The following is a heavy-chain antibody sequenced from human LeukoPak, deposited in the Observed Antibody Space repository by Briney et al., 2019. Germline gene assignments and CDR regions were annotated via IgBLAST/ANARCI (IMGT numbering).Heavy chain of an antibody. CDR3: ARGTTQWELLGTYNWFDP. Sequence: SETLSLTCTVSGGSISSSSYYWVWIRQPPGKGLEWIGSIYYSGSTYYNPSLKSRVTISADTSKNQFSLKLSSVTAADTAVYYCARGTTQWELLGTYNWFDPWGQGTLVTVSS. V-gene: IGHV4-39*07. J-gene: IGHJ5*02. CDR1: GGSISSSSYY. CDR2: IYYSGST. D-gene: IGHD1-26*01.